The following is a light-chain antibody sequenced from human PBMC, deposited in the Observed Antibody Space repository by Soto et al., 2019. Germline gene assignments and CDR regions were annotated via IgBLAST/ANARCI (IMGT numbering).Light chain of an antibody. Sequence: QSSVTKPGPQSGAPGQSIATSFTRTRSHVGGYNYVSWYQQHPGKAPKLMIYEVSNRPSGVSNRFSGSKSGNTASLTISGLQAEDEADYYCSSYTSSSTYVFGTGTKVTVL. CDR3: SSYTSSSTYV. CDR2: EVS. J-gene: IGLJ1*01. V-gene: IGLV2-14*01. CDR1: RSHVGGYNY.